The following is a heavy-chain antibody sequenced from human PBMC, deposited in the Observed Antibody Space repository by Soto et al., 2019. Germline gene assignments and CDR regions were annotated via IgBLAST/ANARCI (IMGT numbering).Heavy chain of an antibody. CDR1: GGTFSSYA. D-gene: IGHD4-17*01. Sequence: SVKVSCKASGGTFSSYAISWVRQAPGQGLEWMGGIIPIVGTANYAQKFQGRVTITADESTSTAYMELSSLRSEDTAVYYCARDLDYADYLIWFDPWGQGTLVTVSS. V-gene: IGHV1-69*13. CDR2: IIPIVGTA. J-gene: IGHJ5*02. CDR3: ARDLDYADYLIWFDP.